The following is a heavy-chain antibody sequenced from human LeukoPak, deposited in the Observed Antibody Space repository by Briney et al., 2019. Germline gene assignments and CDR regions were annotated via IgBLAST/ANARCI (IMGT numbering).Heavy chain of an antibody. CDR3: ARYGDYLSYYYYYMDV. CDR2: INHSGST. D-gene: IGHD4-17*01. Sequence: SETLSLTCAVYGGSFSGYYWSWIRQPPGKGLEWIGEINHSGSTNYNPSLKSRVTISVDTSKNQFSLKLSSVTAADTAVYYCARYGDYLSYYYYYMDVWGKGTTVTVSS. CDR1: GGSFSGYY. J-gene: IGHJ6*03. V-gene: IGHV4-34*01.